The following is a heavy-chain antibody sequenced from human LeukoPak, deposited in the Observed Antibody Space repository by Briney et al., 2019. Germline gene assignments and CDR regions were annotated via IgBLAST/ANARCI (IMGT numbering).Heavy chain of an antibody. V-gene: IGHV1-69*13. CDR3: ARVFSRGRTSNGYYYFDY. CDR2: IIPIFGTA. J-gene: IGHJ4*02. Sequence: SVKVSFTASGGTFSSYAISWVRQAPGQGLEWMGGIIPIFGTANYAQKFQGRVTITADESTSTAYMELSSLRSEDTAVYYCARVFSRGRTSNGYYYFDYWGQGTLVTVSS. D-gene: IGHD5-18*01. CDR1: GGTFSSYA.